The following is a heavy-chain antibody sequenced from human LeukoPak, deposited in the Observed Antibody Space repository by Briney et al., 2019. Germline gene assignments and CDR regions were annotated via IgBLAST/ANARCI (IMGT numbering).Heavy chain of an antibody. Sequence: PSETLSLTCTVSGGSISNYYWSWFRQPPGKGLEWIGYIYYSGSTYYNPSLRSRVTISVEKSKKQFSLKLSSVTAADTAVYYCARSYSSGWYLTIFDYWGQGTLVTVSS. J-gene: IGHJ4*02. CDR1: GGSISNYY. D-gene: IGHD6-19*01. CDR2: IYYSGST. V-gene: IGHV4-59*08. CDR3: ARSYSSGWYLTIFDY.